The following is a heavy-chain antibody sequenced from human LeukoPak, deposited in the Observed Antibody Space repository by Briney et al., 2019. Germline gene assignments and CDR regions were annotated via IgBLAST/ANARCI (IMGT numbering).Heavy chain of an antibody. D-gene: IGHD2-2*01. Sequence: GASVKVSCKASGYTFTSYGISWVRQAPGQGLEWMGGIIPIFGTANYAQKFQGRVTITADESTSTAYMELSSLRSEDTAVYYCARDRVVPAAILDYWGQGTLVTVSS. V-gene: IGHV1-69*13. J-gene: IGHJ4*02. CDR2: IIPIFGTA. CDR1: GYTFTSYG. CDR3: ARDRVVPAAILDY.